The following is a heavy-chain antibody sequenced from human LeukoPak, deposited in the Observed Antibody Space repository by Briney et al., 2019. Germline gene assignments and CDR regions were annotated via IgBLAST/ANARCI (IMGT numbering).Heavy chain of an antibody. CDR2: ISSGGHAT. CDR1: GFTFSIHN. CDR3: ARGGGDYCSDY. J-gene: IGHJ4*02. V-gene: IGHV3-48*03. Sequence: GGSLGLSCAASGFTFSIHNMDWVRQAPGKGLEWISYISSGGHATHYADSVKGRFTISRDNAKNSLYMQMNSLTAEDTAVYYCARGGGDYCSDYWGQGALVTVSS. D-gene: IGHD2-21*02.